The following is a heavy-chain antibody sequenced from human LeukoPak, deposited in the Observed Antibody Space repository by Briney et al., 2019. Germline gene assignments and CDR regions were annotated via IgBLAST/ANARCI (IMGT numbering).Heavy chain of an antibody. CDR3: AATYYYDSSGPKIGAFDI. D-gene: IGHD3-22*01. V-gene: IGHV1-18*01. Sequence: ASVKVSCKASGYTFTSYGISWVRQAPGQGLEWMGWISAYNGNTNYAQKLQGRVTMTTDTSTSTAYMELRSLRSDDTAVYYCAATYYYDSSGPKIGAFDIWGQGTMVTVSS. CDR2: ISAYNGNT. J-gene: IGHJ3*02. CDR1: GYTFTSYG.